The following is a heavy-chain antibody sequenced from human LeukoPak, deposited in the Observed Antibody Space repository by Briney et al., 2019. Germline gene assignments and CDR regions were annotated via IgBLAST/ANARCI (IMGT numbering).Heavy chain of an antibody. CDR3: AKGSTSNWYSVEY. J-gene: IGHJ4*02. D-gene: IGHD6-13*01. Sequence: GGTLRLSCAASGFTFSSYGMSWVRQAPGKGLEWVSAISGSGGSTYYADSVKGRFTLSRDNSKNTLYLQMNSLRAEDTAVYYCAKGSTSNWYSVEYWGQGTLVTVSS. CDR2: ISGSGGST. V-gene: IGHV3-23*01. CDR1: GFTFSSYG.